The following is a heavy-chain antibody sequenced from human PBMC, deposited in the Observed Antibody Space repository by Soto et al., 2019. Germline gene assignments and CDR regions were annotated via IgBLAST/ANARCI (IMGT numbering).Heavy chain of an antibody. V-gene: IGHV4-39*01. CDR3: ARHAGSLVRGVIINYYGMDV. J-gene: IGHJ6*02. CDR1: GGSISSSYHY. Sequence: PSETLSLTCTVSGGSISSSYHYWGWIRQPPGKGLEWIGSIYYSGSTYYKSSPKSRVTISGDTSKNQFSLKVSSVTAADTAVYYCARHAGSLVRGVIINYYGMDVWGQGTTLTVSS. CDR2: IYYSGST. D-gene: IGHD3-10*01.